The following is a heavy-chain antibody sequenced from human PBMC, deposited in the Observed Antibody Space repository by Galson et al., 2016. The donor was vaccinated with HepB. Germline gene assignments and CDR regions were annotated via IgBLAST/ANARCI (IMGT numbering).Heavy chain of an antibody. D-gene: IGHD3-3*01. J-gene: IGHJ4*02. CDR2: ISGNGDSI. Sequence: SLRLSCAASGFTFSSYAMSWVRQAPGKGLEWVSAISGNGDSIYYADSVRGRFTISRDNSKNMLFLQINSLRAEDTAVFYCAKDVHHDFWSALHNYFEYWGQGTLVTVSS. CDR1: GFTFSSYA. V-gene: IGHV3-23*01. CDR3: AKDVHHDFWSALHNYFEY.